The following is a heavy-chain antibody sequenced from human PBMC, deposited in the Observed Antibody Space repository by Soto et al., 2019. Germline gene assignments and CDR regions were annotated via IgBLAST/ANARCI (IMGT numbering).Heavy chain of an antibody. Sequence: GASVKVSCKASGYTFTSYDISWVRQAPGQGLEWMGWISAYNGNTNYAQKLQGRVTMTTDTSTSTAYMELRSLRSDDTAVYYCARDDWAAAGTWSDYWGQGTLVTVYS. D-gene: IGHD6-13*01. CDR1: GYTFTSYD. CDR2: ISAYNGNT. V-gene: IGHV1-18*01. J-gene: IGHJ4*02. CDR3: ARDDWAAAGTWSDY.